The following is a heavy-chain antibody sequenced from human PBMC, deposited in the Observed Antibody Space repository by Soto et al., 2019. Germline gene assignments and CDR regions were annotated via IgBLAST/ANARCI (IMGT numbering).Heavy chain of an antibody. Sequence: GGSLRLSCAASGFTFSSYAMSWVRQAPGKGLEWVSAISGSGGSTYYADSVKGRFTISRDNSKNTLYLQMNSLRAEDTAVYYCAKAQRLGYSYGPTLYYFDYWGQGTLVTVSS. CDR1: GFTFSSYA. J-gene: IGHJ4*02. V-gene: IGHV3-23*01. CDR3: AKAQRLGYSYGPTLYYFDY. D-gene: IGHD5-18*01. CDR2: ISGSGGST.